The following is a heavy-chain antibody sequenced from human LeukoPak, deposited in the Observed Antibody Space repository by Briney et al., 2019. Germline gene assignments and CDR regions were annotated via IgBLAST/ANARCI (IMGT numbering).Heavy chain of an antibody. J-gene: IGHJ2*01. CDR2: IYYSGST. D-gene: IGHD2-15*01. CDR1: GYSISSSYY. V-gene: IGHV4-61*01. Sequence: PSETLSLTCTVSGYSISSSYYWSWIRQPPGKGLEWIGYIYYSGSTNYNPSLKSRVTISVDTSKNQFSLKLSSVTAADTAVYYCARDLCSGGSCYSGSWYFDLWGRGTLVTVSS. CDR3: ARDLCSGGSCYSGSWYFDL.